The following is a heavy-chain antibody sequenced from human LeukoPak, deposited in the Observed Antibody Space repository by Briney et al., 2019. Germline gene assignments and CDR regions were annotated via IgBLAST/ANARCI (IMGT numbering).Heavy chain of an antibody. J-gene: IGHJ4*02. Sequence: PGGSLRLSCAASGVTFSYYGMHWVRHAPGKGLEWVAVVWSDGSNKNYVDSVKGRFTISRDNSKNTLYLQMNSLRAEDTAVYYCARAITIFGVVPFDYWGQGTLVTVSS. CDR1: GVTFSYYG. D-gene: IGHD3-3*01. CDR3: ARAITIFGVVPFDY. CDR2: VWSDGSNK. V-gene: IGHV3-33*01.